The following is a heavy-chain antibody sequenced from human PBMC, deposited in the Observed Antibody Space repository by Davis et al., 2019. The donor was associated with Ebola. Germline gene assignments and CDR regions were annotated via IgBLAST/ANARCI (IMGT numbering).Heavy chain of an antibody. D-gene: IGHD6-19*01. CDR3: ARVGRWLAGAYYFDY. Sequence: GSLRLSCTVSGGSISSYYWSWIRQPPGKGLEWIGEINHSGSTNYNPSLKSRVTISVDTSKNQFSLKLSSVTAADTAVYYCARVGRWLAGAYYFDYWGQGTLVTVSS. V-gene: IGHV4-34*01. CDR1: GGSISSYY. CDR2: INHSGST. J-gene: IGHJ4*02.